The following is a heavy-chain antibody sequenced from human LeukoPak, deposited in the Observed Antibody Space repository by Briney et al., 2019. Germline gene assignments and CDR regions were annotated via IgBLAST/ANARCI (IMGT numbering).Heavy chain of an antibody. J-gene: IGHJ3*02. D-gene: IGHD3-22*01. CDR2: IYSGGTT. V-gene: IGHV3-66*01. Sequence: GGSLRLSCAASGFTVSSNYMSWVRQAPGKGLEWVSIIYSGGTTYYADSVKGRFTISRDNSKNTLSLQMNTLRAEDTASYYCAKGRDSSDWFDAFDIWGQGTTVTVSS. CDR1: GFTVSSNY. CDR3: AKGRDSSDWFDAFDI.